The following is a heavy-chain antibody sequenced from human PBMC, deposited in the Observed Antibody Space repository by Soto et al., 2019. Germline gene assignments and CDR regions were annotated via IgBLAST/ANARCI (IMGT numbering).Heavy chain of an antibody. J-gene: IGHJ2*01. CDR3: ARVKVGDLFRFNWFFDL. CDR1: GGSISSGNFS. D-gene: IGHD3-3*01. Sequence: SETPSLTCTVSGGSISSGNFSWTWIRQPPGKGLEWIAYIFHTGSTFYNSSLKPRVSISVDRSKNQFSLKLKSVTETDTAVYYCARVKVGDLFRFNWFFDLWCRGTLVT. V-gene: IGHV4-30-2*01. CDR2: IFHTGST.